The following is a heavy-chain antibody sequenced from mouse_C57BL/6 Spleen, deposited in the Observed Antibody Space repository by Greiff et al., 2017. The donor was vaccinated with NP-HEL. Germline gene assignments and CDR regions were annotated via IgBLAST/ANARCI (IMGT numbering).Heavy chain of an antibody. CDR2: INYDGSST. V-gene: IGHV5-16*01. D-gene: IGHD2-13*01. CDR3: AREGLHYFDY. Sequence: DVHLVESEGGLVQPGSSMKLSCTASGFTFSDYYMAWVRQVPEKGLEWVANINYDGSSTYYLDSLKSRFIISRDNAKNILYLQMSSLKSEDTATYYCAREGLHYFDYWGQGTTLTVSS. J-gene: IGHJ2*01. CDR1: GFTFSDYY.